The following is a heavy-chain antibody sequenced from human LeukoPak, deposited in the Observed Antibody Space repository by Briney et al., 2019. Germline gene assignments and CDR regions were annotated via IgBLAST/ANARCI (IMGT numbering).Heavy chain of an antibody. D-gene: IGHD2-2*01. J-gene: IGHJ4*02. CDR2: LRYDGSNK. CDR3: AKARGYCSSTSCLTYFDY. Sequence: GGSLRLSCAASGFTFSRYGMHGVRQAPGKGLEWVAFLRYDGSNKYYADSVQGRFTISRDNSKNTLYLQMNSLRAEDTAVYYCAKARGYCSSTSCLTYFDYWGQGTLVTVSS. CDR1: GFTFSRYG. V-gene: IGHV3-30*02.